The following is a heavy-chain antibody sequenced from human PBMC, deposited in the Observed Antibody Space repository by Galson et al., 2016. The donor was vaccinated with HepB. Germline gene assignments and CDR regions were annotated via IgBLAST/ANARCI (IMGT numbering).Heavy chain of an antibody. CDR3: ARDFRGSKIRVRDFEF. CDR1: GFTFGSYS. J-gene: IGHJ4*02. D-gene: IGHD3-10*01. Sequence: SLRLSCATSGFTFGSYSMNWVRQAPGKGLEWVASISSNRGSINYGDSVKGRFTISRDNAKNSLYLQMNSLRAEDTAVDYCARDFRGSKIRVRDFEFLGQGTLVTVSS. V-gene: IGHV3-21*01. CDR2: ISSNRGSI.